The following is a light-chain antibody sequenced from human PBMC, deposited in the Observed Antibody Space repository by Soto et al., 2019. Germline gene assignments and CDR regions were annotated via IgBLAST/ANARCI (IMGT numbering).Light chain of an antibody. CDR1: SSDVGSYDF. V-gene: IGLV2-23*01. CDR3: CSYAGSSTYV. Sequence: QCGPGHPASVPGSPGHSITISCTGTSSDVGSYDFVSWYQQHPGKAPKLMIFDASKRPSGVSNRFSGSKSGNTASLTISGLQAEEEADYYCCSYAGSSTYVFGTGTKVTV. CDR2: DAS. J-gene: IGLJ1*01.